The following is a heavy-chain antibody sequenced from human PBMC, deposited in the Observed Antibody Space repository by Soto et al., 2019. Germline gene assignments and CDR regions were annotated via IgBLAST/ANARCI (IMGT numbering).Heavy chain of an antibody. D-gene: IGHD2-15*01. Sequence: ASVKVSCKASGGTFSSYTISWVRQAPGQGLEWMGRIIPILGIANYAQKFQGRVTITADKSTSTAYMELSSLRSEDTAVYYCARDCSGGSCYEGGAFDIWGQGTMVTVSS. CDR2: IIPILGIA. J-gene: IGHJ3*02. CDR3: ARDCSGGSCYEGGAFDI. V-gene: IGHV1-69*04. CDR1: GGTFSSYT.